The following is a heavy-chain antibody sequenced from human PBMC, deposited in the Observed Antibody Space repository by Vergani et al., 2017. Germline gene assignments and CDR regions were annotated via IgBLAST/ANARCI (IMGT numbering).Heavy chain of an antibody. CDR2: IYYSGST. D-gene: IGHD5-18*01. Sequence: QLQLQESGPGLVKPSETLSLTCTVSGGSISSSSYYWGWIRQPPGKGLEWIGSIYYSGSTYYNPSLKSRVTISVDTSKTQFSLQLSSVTAADTAVYYCAGDTLWVQLWLSAFDIWGQGTMVTVSS. CDR1: GGSISSSSYY. J-gene: IGHJ3*02. V-gene: IGHV4-39*07. CDR3: AGDTLWVQLWLSAFDI.